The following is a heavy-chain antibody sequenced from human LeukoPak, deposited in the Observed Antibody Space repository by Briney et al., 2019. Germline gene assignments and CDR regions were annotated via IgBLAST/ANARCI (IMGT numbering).Heavy chain of an antibody. Sequence: PGGSLRLSCAASGFTFSSYEINWVRQAPGKGLVWVSSISGSGSTENYADSVTGRFTISRDNAKDSLFLQMNSLRGEDTAVYYCARGGRGYGMDVWGQGTTVTASS. CDR2: ISGSGSTE. V-gene: IGHV3-48*03. CDR1: GFTFSSYE. J-gene: IGHJ6*02. CDR3: ARGGRGYGMDV.